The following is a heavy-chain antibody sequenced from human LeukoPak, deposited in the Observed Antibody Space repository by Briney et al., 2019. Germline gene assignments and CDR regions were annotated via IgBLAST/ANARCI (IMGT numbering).Heavy chain of an antibody. J-gene: IGHJ4*02. Sequence: PGGSLRLSCAASGFTFRNAWMSWVRQAPGKGLEWVARFKSKTDGGTVDYAAPVNGRFTISRDDSKNTLYLQMNSLKTEDTAVYYCTGYYSGSINIDYWGQGTLVTVSS. CDR2: FKSKTDGGTV. CDR3: TGYYSGSINIDY. D-gene: IGHD3-10*01. CDR1: GFTFRNAW. V-gene: IGHV3-15*01.